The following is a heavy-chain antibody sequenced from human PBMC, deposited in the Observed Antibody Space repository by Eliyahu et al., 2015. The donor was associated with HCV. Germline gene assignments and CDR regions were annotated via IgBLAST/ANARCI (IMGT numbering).Heavy chain of an antibody. V-gene: IGHV4-39*01. D-gene: IGHD6-6*01. J-gene: IGHJ4*02. CDR1: GGSISSSSYS. CDR3: ARRDGGHGSSSGAHFDY. Sequence: QLQLQESGPGLVKPSETLSLTCTVSGGSISSSSYSWGWIRQPPGKGLEWIGSIYYSGSTYYNPSLKSRVTISVDTSKNQFSLKLSSVTAADTAVYYCARRDGGHGSSSGAHFDYWGQGTLVTVSS. CDR2: IYYSGST.